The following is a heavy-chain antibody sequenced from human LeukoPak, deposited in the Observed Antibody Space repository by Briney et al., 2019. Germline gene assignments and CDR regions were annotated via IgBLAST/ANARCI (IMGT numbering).Heavy chain of an antibody. CDR2: INHSGST. CDR1: GGSFSGYY. D-gene: IGHD3-10*01. CDR3: ARMNVLLWFGELPWYYFDY. V-gene: IGHV4-34*01. J-gene: IGHJ4*02. Sequence: PSETLSLTCAVYGGSFSGYYWSWIRQPPGKGLEWIGEINHSGSTNYNLSLKSRVTISVDTSKNQFSLKLSSVTAADTAVYYCARMNVLLWFGELPWYYFDYWGQGTLVTVSS.